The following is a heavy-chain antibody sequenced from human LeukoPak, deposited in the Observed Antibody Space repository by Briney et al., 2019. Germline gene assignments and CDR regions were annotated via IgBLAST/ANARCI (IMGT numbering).Heavy chain of an antibody. CDR1: GHTFTNHG. J-gene: IGHJ4*02. D-gene: IGHD4-17*01. CDR2: ISGYNGNT. V-gene: IGHV1-18*01. Sequence: ASVKVSCKTSGHTFTNHGISWVRQAPGQGLVWMGWISGYNGNTNYVQKFRGRITMTTDTSTSTAYLQLRSLSSDDTALYYCARDLSLGRHDDGEPFDSWGQGTLVTVSS. CDR3: ARDLSLGRHDDGEPFDS.